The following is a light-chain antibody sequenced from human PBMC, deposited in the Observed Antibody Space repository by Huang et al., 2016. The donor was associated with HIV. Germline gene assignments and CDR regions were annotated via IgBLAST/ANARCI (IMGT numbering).Light chain of an antibody. CDR3: QHTYSMPVT. CDR1: QSIITY. CDR2: AAS. Sequence: DIQMTQSPSSLSASVGDRVTIPFRASQSIITYLNWYQQKPGKAPNRLIYAASRLQTGVPSRFSGSGSGTHFTLTINSLQPEDFATYYCQHTYSMPVTFGGGTKVEIK. V-gene: IGKV1-39*01. J-gene: IGKJ4*01.